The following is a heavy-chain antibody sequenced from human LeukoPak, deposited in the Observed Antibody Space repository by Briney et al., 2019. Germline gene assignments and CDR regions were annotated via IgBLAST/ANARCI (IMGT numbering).Heavy chain of an antibody. D-gene: IGHD2-15*01. Sequence: ASVKVSCKASGYTFTSYGISWVRQAPGQGLEWMGWISAYNGHTNYAQKLQGRVTMTTDTSTSTAYMELRSLRSDDTAVYYCARAGCSGGSCYSSYYYYGMDVWGQGTTVTVSS. V-gene: IGHV1-18*01. CDR3: ARAGCSGGSCYSSYYYYGMDV. CDR2: ISAYNGHT. J-gene: IGHJ6*02. CDR1: GYTFTSYG.